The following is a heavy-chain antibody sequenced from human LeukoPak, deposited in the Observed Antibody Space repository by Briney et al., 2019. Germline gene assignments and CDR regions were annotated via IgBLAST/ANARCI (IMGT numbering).Heavy chain of an antibody. J-gene: IGHJ3*02. D-gene: IGHD2-8*01. CDR3: TSDWVSAKAFDI. Sequence: SVKVSCKASGGTFSSYTFSWVRQAPGEGLEWMGGIIPIFGTTKSAQKFRDRVTITADESTSTVYMELSSVRSEDTAVFYCTSDWVSAKAFDIWGQGTMVTVSS. CDR1: GGTFSSYT. CDR2: IIPIFGTT. V-gene: IGHV1-69*01.